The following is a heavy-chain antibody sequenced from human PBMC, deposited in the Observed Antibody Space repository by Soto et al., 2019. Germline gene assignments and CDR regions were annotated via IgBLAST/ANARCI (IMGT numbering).Heavy chain of an antibody. CDR1: GFTFSSYA. CDR3: ARAFGVYDMLAGFDY. D-gene: IGHD3-9*01. CDR2: ISYDGSNK. J-gene: IGHJ4*02. Sequence: GGSLRLSCAASGFTFSSYAMHWVRQAPGKGLEWVAVISYDGSNKYYADSVKGRFTMSRDNSKNTLYLQMNSLRAEDTAVYYCARAFGVYDMLAGFDYWGQGTLVTVSS. V-gene: IGHV3-30-3*01.